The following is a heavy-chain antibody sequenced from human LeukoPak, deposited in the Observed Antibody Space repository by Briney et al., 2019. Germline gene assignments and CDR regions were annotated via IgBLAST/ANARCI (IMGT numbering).Heavy chain of an antibody. V-gene: IGHV3-23*01. J-gene: IGHJ4*02. CDR3: AKAAAERCASIKCYPFDS. CDR2: ISGSGGST. Sequence: GGSLRLSCAASGFTFSSYAMSWVRQAPGKGLEWVSAISGSGGSTYYADSVKGRFTISRDNPKNTLYLQMNSLRAEDTAVYYCAKAAAERCASIKCYPFDSWGQGTLVAVSS. CDR1: GFTFSSYA. D-gene: IGHD1-1*01.